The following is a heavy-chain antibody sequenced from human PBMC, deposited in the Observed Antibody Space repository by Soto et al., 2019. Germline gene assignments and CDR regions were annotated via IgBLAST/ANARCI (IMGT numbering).Heavy chain of an antibody. CDR1: GYTFTSYA. CDR2: INAGNGNT. D-gene: IGHD1-20*01. V-gene: IGHV1-3*01. Sequence: GASVKVSCKASGYTFTSYAMHWVRQAPGQRLEWMGWINAGNGNTKYSQKFQGRVTITRDTSASTAYMELSSLRSEDTALYYCAKETASAPYITGTTRYYYGMDVWGQGTTVTVSS. CDR3: AKETASAPYITGTTRYYYGMDV. J-gene: IGHJ6*02.